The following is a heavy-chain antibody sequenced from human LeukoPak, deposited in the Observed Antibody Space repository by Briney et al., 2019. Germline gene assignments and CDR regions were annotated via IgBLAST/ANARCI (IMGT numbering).Heavy chain of an antibody. CDR3: ARDLIAPDFDY. Sequence: GSLRLSCTTSGFTFGRFWMSWVRQAPGKGLEWVANIKQDGSEKYYVDSVKGRFTISRDNAKNSLYLQMNSLRAEDTAVYYCARDLIAPDFDYWGQGTLVTVSS. CDR1: GFTFGRFW. V-gene: IGHV3-7*01. CDR2: IKQDGSEK. J-gene: IGHJ4*02.